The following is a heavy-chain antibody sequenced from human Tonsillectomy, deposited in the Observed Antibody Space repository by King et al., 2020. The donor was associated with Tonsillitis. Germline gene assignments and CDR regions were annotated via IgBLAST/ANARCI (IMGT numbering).Heavy chain of an antibody. D-gene: IGHD2-8*01. CDR1: GYIFINFW. CDR3: VRGRVNGINGVPVPGTYFDY. V-gene: IGHV5-51*03. Sequence: QLVQSGAEGKKPGQSLKISCQGSGYIFINFWIGWVRQVPGRGLEWMGIIYPDDSDTRYSPSFQGQVTISVDKSNSTAYLQWTSLKASDTAMYYCVRGRVNGINGVPVPGTYFDYWGQGTPVTVSS. J-gene: IGHJ4*02. CDR2: IYPDDSDT.